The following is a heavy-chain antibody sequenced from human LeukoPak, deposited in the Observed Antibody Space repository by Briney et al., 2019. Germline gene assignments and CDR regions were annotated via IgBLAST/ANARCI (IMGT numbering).Heavy chain of an antibody. CDR1: GYTFTSYG. D-gene: IGHD3-10*01. Sequence: ASVKVSCKASGYTFTSYGISWVRQAPGQGLEWMGRIIPILGIANYAQKFQGRVTITADKSTSTAYMELSSLRSEDTAVYYCARGQSYYYGSGTVGGAFDIWGQGTMVTVSS. V-gene: IGHV1-69*04. CDR2: IIPILGIA. CDR3: ARGQSYYYGSGTVGGAFDI. J-gene: IGHJ3*02.